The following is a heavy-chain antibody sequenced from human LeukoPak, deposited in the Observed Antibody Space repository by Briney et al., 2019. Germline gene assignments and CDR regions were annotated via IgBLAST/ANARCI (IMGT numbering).Heavy chain of an antibody. J-gene: IGHJ4*02. V-gene: IGHV4-59*08. CDR3: ARRSRDGYIFDY. CDR2: IHYSGST. CDR1: GASISTYY. D-gene: IGHD5-24*01. Sequence: SETLSLTCTVSGASISTYYWSWIRQPPGKGLEWIGYIHYSGSTNYNPSLKSRVTISVDTSKNHLSLKLSSVTAADTAVYYCARRSRDGYIFDYWGQGTLVTVSS.